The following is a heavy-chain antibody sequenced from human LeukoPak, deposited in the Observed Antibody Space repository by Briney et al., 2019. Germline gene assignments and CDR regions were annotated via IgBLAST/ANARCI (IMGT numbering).Heavy chain of an antibody. D-gene: IGHD3-22*01. Sequence: GGFLRLSCAASGFTVSSNYMSWVRQAPGKGLEWVSVIYSGGSTYYADSVKGRFTISRHNSKNTLYLQMNSLRAEDTAVYYCARENYYDSSGYFYGMDVWGRGTTVTVSS. CDR3: ARENYYDSSGYFYGMDV. CDR1: GFTVSSNY. J-gene: IGHJ6*02. CDR2: IYSGGST. V-gene: IGHV3-53*04.